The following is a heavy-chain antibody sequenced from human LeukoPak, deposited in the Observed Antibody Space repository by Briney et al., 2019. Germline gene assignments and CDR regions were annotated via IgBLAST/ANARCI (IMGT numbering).Heavy chain of an antibody. CDR1: GYPINNAYY. Sequence: PSETLSRNCGVYGYPINNAYYWVWTRQPPGKGLEWIESLYHPDSTYYNPPLKGRVTMSVDTSRNQFSLRLSFVTAADTAVYYCARQYDSYFYYYLDLWGTGTTVTVSS. CDR2: LYHPDST. D-gene: IGHD2-2*01. CDR3: ARQYDSYFYYYLDL. J-gene: IGHJ6*03. V-gene: IGHV4-38-2*01.